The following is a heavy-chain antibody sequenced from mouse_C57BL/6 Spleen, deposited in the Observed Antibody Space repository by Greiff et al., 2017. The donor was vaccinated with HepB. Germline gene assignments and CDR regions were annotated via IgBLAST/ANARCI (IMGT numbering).Heavy chain of an antibody. CDR3: ARTITTVVATGSAY. Sequence: EVQGVESGGGLVKPGGSLKLSCAASGFTFSDYGMHWVRQAPEKGLEWVAYISSGSSTIYYADTVKGRFTISRDNAKNTLFLQMTSLRSEDTAMYYCARTITTVVATGSAYWGQGTLVTVSA. CDR2: ISSGSSTI. CDR1: GFTFSDYG. D-gene: IGHD1-1*01. J-gene: IGHJ3*01. V-gene: IGHV5-17*01.